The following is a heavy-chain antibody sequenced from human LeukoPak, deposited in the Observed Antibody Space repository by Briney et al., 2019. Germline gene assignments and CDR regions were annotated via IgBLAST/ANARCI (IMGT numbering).Heavy chain of an antibody. CDR1: RFTFSTYA. J-gene: IGHJ1*01. CDR3: ARDRIAVAGMGAFQH. Sequence: GRSLRLSCAASRFTFSTYAMHWVRQAPGKGLEWVAGISNDGTNEDHADSVKGRFTIPRDNSKNTPYPQMNSLRAEDTAIYYCARDRIAVAGMGAFQHWGQGTLVTVSS. D-gene: IGHD6-19*01. CDR2: ISNDGTNE. V-gene: IGHV3-30-3*01.